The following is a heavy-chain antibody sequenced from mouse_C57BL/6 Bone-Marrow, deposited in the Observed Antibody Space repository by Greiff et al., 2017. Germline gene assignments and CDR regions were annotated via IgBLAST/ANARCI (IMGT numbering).Heavy chain of an antibody. V-gene: IGHV1-19*01. CDR2: INPYNGGT. D-gene: IGHD1-1*01. Sequence: VQLQQSGPVLVKPGASVKMSCKASGYTFTDYYMNWVKQSHGKSLEWIGVINPYNGGTSYNQKFKGKATLTVAKSSSTAYMALNSLTSEDSAVYYCARVTTVVAPFAYWGQGTLVPVSA. CDR1: GYTFTDYY. CDR3: ARVTTVVAPFAY. J-gene: IGHJ3*01.